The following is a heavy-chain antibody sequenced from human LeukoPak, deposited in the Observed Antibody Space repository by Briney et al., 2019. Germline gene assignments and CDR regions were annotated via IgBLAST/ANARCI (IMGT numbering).Heavy chain of an antibody. Sequence: GASLKISCKGSGYRFTSYWIGWVRPMPGKGLEWMGIIYPGDSDTRYSPSFQGQVTISADKSIITSYRQWSSLKASDSATYYCARSDYEFWSGYLKGGNYFDYWGQGTLVTVSS. CDR1: GYRFTSYW. D-gene: IGHD3-3*01. CDR2: IYPGDSDT. V-gene: IGHV5-51*01. J-gene: IGHJ4*02. CDR3: ARSDYEFWSGYLKGGNYFDY.